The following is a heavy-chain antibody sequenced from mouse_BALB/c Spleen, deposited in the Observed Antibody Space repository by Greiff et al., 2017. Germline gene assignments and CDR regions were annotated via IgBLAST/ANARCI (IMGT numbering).Heavy chain of an antibody. CDR2: IRLKSNNYAT. D-gene: IGHD2-4*01. Sequence: EVKLMESGGGLVQPGGSMKLSCVASGFTFSNYWMNWVRQSPEKGLEWVAEIRLKSNNYATHYAESVKGRFTISRDDSKSSVYLQMNNLRAEDTGIYYCTRDDYLAYWGQGTLVTVSA. J-gene: IGHJ3*01. CDR1: GFTFSNYW. CDR3: TRDDYLAY. V-gene: IGHV6-6*02.